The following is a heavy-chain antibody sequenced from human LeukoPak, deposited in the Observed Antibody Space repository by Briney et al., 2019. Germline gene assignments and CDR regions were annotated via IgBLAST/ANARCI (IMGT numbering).Heavy chain of an antibody. V-gene: IGHV1-24*01. D-gene: IGHD3-3*01. CDR3: ATALRNYDFWSGYAYSYYYHMDV. CDR1: GYTLTDLS. J-gene: IGHJ6*03. CDR2: FDPEDGET. Sequence: ASVKVSCKVSGYTLTDLSMHWVRQAPGKGLEWMGGFDPEDGETIYSQKFQGRVTMTEDTSTDTAYMELSSLRSEDTAVYYCATALRNYDFWSGYAYSYYYHMDVWGKGTSVTVSS.